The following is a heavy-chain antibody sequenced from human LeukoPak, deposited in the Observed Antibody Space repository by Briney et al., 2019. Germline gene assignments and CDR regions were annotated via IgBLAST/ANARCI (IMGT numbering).Heavy chain of an antibody. V-gene: IGHV3-9*01. D-gene: IGHD1-26*01. Sequence: PGRSLRLSCAGSGFIFNNYAMHWVRQPPGKGLEWVSGISWNSGTIDYADSVRGRFTISRDNSKNTLYLQMNSLRAEDTAVYYCAKDRNSEGGAAKNYWGQGTLVTVSS. CDR1: GFIFNNYA. CDR3: AKDRNSEGGAAKNY. CDR2: ISWNSGTI. J-gene: IGHJ4*02.